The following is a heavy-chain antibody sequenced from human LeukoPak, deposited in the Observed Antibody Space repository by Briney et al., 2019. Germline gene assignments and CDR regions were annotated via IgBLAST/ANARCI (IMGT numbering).Heavy chain of an antibody. Sequence: PGGSLRLSCAASGFTFSSYWMHWVRQAPGKGLVWVSRINTDGNTTNYADSVKGRFTISRDNAKNTLYLQMNSLRGEDTAVYYCARDRQYGMDVWGQGTTVTVSS. CDR2: INTDGNTT. V-gene: IGHV3-74*01. CDR1: GFTFSSYW. J-gene: IGHJ6*02. CDR3: ARDRQYGMDV.